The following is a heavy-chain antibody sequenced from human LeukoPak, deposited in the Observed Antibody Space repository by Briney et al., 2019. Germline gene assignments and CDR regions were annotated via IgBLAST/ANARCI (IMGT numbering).Heavy chain of an antibody. CDR1: GFTFNSFG. V-gene: IGHV3-30*18. Sequence: GGSLRLSCAASGFTFNSFGMHWVRQAPGKGLEWVAVISYDGSNKYFADSVKGRFTISRDNSKNTLYLQMNSLRAEDTAVYYCAKDYDSSGWAALDIWGQGTMVTVSS. CDR3: AKDYDSSGWAALDI. D-gene: IGHD3-22*01. J-gene: IGHJ3*02. CDR2: ISYDGSNK.